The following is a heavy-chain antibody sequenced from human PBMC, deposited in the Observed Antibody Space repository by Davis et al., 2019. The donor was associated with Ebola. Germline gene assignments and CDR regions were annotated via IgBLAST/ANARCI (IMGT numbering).Heavy chain of an antibody. Sequence: SVKVSCKASGGTFSSYAISWVRQAPGQGLEWMGRIIPILGIANYAQKFQGRVTITADKSTSTAYMELSSLRSEDTAVYYCARDRLDTAINFDYWGQGTLVTVSS. J-gene: IGHJ4*02. CDR2: IIPILGIA. CDR3: ARDRLDTAINFDY. V-gene: IGHV1-69*04. CDR1: GGTFSSYA. D-gene: IGHD5-18*01.